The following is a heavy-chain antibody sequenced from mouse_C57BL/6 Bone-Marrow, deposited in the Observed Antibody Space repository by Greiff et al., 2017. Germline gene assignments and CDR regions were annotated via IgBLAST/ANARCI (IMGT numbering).Heavy chain of an antibody. Sequence: EVNVVESGGDLVKPGGSLKLSCAASGFTFSSYGMSWVRQTPDKRLEWVAPISSGGSYTYYPDSVKGRFTISRDNAKNTLYLQMSSLKSEDTAMYYCARRLLTGSYWGQGTLVTVSA. CDR1: GFTFSSYG. J-gene: IGHJ3*01. CDR2: ISSGGSYT. D-gene: IGHD4-1*01. CDR3: ARRLLTGSY. V-gene: IGHV5-6*02.